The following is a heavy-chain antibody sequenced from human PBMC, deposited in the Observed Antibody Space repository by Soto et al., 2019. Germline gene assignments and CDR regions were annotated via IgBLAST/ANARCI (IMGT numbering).Heavy chain of an antibody. CDR3: ANGRGGTGSHRY. J-gene: IGHJ4*02. CDR2: ISANDGST. D-gene: IGHD1-26*01. CDR1: GFTFSNYA. V-gene: IGHV3-23*01. Sequence: EVQLLESGGGLVQPGGSLRLSCAASGFTFSNYAMSWFRQSPGEGLEWVSSISANDGSTYYADSVKGRFTISRDNSKNTLYLQMNSLRAEDTAVYYCANGRGGTGSHRYWGQGTLVTVSS.